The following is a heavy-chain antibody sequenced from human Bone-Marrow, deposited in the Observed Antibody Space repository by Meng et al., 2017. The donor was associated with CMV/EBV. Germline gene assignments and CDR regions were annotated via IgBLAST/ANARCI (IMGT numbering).Heavy chain of an antibody. CDR1: GGSISSTSYY. D-gene: IGHD3-22*01. V-gene: IGHV4-39*07. J-gene: IGHJ4*02. Sequence: GSLRLSCTVSGGSISSTSYYWGWIRQPPGNGLEWIGTIYYSVTTYNNPSLKSRVTISVDTSKNQFSLKLSSVTAADTAVYYCARGRDYYDSSGYYYPSFDYWGQGTLVTVS. CDR2: IYYSVTT. CDR3: ARGRDYYDSSGYYYPSFDY.